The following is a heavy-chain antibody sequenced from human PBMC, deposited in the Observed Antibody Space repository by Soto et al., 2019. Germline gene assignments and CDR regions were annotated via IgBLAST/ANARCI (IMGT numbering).Heavy chain of an antibody. J-gene: IGHJ4*02. V-gene: IGHV3-30*19. Sequence: QVQLVESGGGVVQPGRSLRLSCAASGFTFGHFGMHWVRQAPGKGLEWVTFISYEGTTKVYCETVKGRFIVSRYHSTNTLYLQMNTLTLEDTAGYYCVKDMWLPDPKFGDHVPLDHWGQGTLVTVSS. D-gene: IGHD2-21*01. CDR3: VKDMWLPDPKFGDHVPLDH. CDR2: ISYEGTTK. CDR1: GFTFGHFG.